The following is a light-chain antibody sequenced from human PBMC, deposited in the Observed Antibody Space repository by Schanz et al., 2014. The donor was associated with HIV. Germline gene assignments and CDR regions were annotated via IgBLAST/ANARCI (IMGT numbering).Light chain of an antibody. J-gene: IGKJ4*01. CDR1: QSIHNW. V-gene: IGKV1-5*03. CDR3: QQRSNWPLT. CDR2: KAS. Sequence: DIQMTQSPATLSASIGDRVTITCRASQSIHNWLAWYQQKPGKAPKLLIYKASTLESGVPSRFSGSGSETDFTLTISSLEPEDFAVYYCQQRSNWPLTFGGGTKVEIK.